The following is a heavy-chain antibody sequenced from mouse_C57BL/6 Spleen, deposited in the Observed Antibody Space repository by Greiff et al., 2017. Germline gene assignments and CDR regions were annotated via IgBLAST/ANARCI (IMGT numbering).Heavy chain of an antibody. CDR2: IDPENGDT. CDR1: GFNIKDDY. Sequence: EVQLQQSGAELVRPGASVKLSCTASGFNIKDDYMHWVKQRPEQGLEWIGWIDPENGDTEYASKFQGKATITADTSSNTAYLQLSSLTSEDTAVDCCTTAMVTTRSFDYWGQGTTLTVSS. CDR3: TTAMVTTRSFDY. D-gene: IGHD2-2*01. J-gene: IGHJ2*01. V-gene: IGHV14-4*01.